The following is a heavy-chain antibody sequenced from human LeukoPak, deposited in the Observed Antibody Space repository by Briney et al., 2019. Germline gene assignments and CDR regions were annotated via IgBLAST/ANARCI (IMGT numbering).Heavy chain of an antibody. CDR3: ARHWENGYYDSSGYPNYGMDV. V-gene: IGHV4-59*08. CDR2: IYYSGST. J-gene: IGHJ6*02. D-gene: IGHD3-22*01. Sequence: PSETLSLTCTVSGGSISSYYWSWIRQPPGKGLEWIGYIYYSGSTNYNPSLKSRVTISVDTSKNQFSLKLSSVTAADTAVYYCARHWENGYYDSSGYPNYGMDVWGQGTTVTVSS. CDR1: GGSISSYY.